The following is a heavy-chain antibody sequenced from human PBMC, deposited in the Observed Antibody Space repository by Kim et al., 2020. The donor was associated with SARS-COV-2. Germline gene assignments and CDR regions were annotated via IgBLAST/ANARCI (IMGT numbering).Heavy chain of an antibody. J-gene: IGHJ5*01. CDR3: ARAGAYDSGAYYGASWWFDY. D-gene: IGHD3-22*01. CDR1: GFTFSSYD. CDR2: VYSGGSST. V-gene: IGHV3-23*03. Sequence: GGSLRLSCAASGFTFSSYDMTWVRQAPGKGLEWVSLVYSGGSSTFYADSVKGRFTVSRDNSKNMLFLQMNSLRAEDTAVYYCARAGAYDSGAYYGASWWFDYWGQGTLVTVSS.